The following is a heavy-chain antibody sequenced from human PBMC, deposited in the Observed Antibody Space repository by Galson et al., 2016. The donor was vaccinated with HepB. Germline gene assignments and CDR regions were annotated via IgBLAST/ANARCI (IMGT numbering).Heavy chain of an antibody. Sequence: SETLSLTCVVSRGSFSGYYWTWIRQSPGKGLEWIGEINQSGRTNYNPSLRSRVTLSVDTSKKQVSLTLKSVTAADTAVYYCARRDAYNPIAFAVWGQGTRVTVSS. D-gene: IGHD5-24*01. CDR3: ARRDAYNPIAFAV. V-gene: IGHV4-34*01. CDR1: RGSFSGYY. J-gene: IGHJ3*01. CDR2: INQSGRT.